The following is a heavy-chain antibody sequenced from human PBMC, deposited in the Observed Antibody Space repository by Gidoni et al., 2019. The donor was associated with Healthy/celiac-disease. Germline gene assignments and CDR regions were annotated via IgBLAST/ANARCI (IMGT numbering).Heavy chain of an antibody. CDR3: ARGERLYSSGWYGDYYYYGMDV. CDR1: GFTFSSYS. J-gene: IGHJ6*02. Sequence: EVQLVESGGGLVNPGGSLRLSCAASGFTFSSYSVNWVRQAPGKGLEWVSSISSSSSDIDYADSVKGRFTISRDNAKNSLYLQMNSLRAEDTAVYYGARGERLYSSGWYGDYYYYGMDVWGQGTTVTVSS. V-gene: IGHV3-21*01. D-gene: IGHD6-19*01. CDR2: ISSSSSDI.